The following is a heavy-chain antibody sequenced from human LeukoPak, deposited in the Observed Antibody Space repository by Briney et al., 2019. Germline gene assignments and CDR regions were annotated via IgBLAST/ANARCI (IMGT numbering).Heavy chain of an antibody. CDR3: AREVLVAAKINWFDL. CDR1: GFTFSNFW. CDR2: INQDGGEK. V-gene: IGHV3-7*01. J-gene: IGHJ5*02. D-gene: IGHD2-15*01. Sequence: PGGSLRLSCAAPGFTFSNFWMSWLRQAPGKGLEWVANINQDGGEKYSVDSVKGRFTVSRDNAKNSLFLQMNSLRAEDTAVYYCAREVLVAAKINWFDLWGQGTLVTVSS.